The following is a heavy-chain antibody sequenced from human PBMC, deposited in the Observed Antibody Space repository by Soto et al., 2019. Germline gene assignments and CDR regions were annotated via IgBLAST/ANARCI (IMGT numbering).Heavy chain of an antibody. D-gene: IGHD1-26*01. Sequence: QVQLVESGGGVVQPGRSLRLSCAASGFSFSGYAMHWVRQAPGKGLEWVAVISNDGSNEYSADSVKGRFTISRDSSKNTLYLQMDSLRVEDTAVYYCAREWLFGSFPDYYYYYGMDVWGQGTTVTVSS. CDR3: AREWLFGSFPDYYYYYGMDV. J-gene: IGHJ6*02. CDR2: ISNDGSNE. CDR1: GFSFSGYA. V-gene: IGHV3-30-3*01.